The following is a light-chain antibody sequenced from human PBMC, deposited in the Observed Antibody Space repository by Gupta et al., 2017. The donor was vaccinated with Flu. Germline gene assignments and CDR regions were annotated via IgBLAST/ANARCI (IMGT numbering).Light chain of an antibody. V-gene: IGLV6-57*01. J-gene: IGLJ3*02. Sequence: NYVLTQPHSVSASPGKTVTISCTRSSGSIANNYVQWYQQRPGSSPTTVIYEDRQRPSGVPDRFSGSISSNSASLTISGLKTEDEADYYCQSYDRNNSLWVFGGGTKLTVL. CDR2: EDR. CDR1: SGSIANNY. CDR3: QSYDRNNSLWV.